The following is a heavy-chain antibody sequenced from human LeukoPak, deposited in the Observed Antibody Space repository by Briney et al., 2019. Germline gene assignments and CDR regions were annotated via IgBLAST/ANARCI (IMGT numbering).Heavy chain of an antibody. CDR3: ARAQGSYYHYYMDV. CDR2: ISAYNGKT. D-gene: IGHD1-26*01. Sequence: ASVKVSCKASGYTFSNYGITWMRQAPGQGLEWMGWISAYNGKTNYAQKLQGRVTMTTDTSTSTAYMELRSLRSDDTAVYYCARAQGSYYHYYMDVWGKGTTVTVSS. V-gene: IGHV1-18*01. J-gene: IGHJ6*03. CDR1: GYTFSNYG.